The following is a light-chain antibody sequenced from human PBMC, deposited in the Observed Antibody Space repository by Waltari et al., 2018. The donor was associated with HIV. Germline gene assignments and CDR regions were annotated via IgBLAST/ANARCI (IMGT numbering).Light chain of an antibody. CDR3: LLYYGGVWV. Sequence: QTVVTQEPSLTVSPGGTVTFTCASSTGAVTSGYYPNRFQQKPVQPPRALMYSTNNKHSWTPARFSGFLFGCKAALTLSRAQPEDEAEYFCLLYYGGVWVFGGGTELTVL. V-gene: IGLV7-43*01. J-gene: IGLJ3*02. CDR2: STN. CDR1: TGAVTSGYY.